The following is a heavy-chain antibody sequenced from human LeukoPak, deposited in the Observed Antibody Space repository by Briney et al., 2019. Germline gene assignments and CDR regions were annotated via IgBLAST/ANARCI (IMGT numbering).Heavy chain of an antibody. V-gene: IGHV4-59*01. CDR3: ARPRRGYSYGYDY. Sequence: PSETLSLTCTVSGGSISSYYWSWLRQPPGKGLEWIGYIYYSGSTNYNPSLKSRVTISVDTSKNQFSLKLSSVTAADTAVYYCARPRRGYSYGYDYWGQGTLVTVSS. J-gene: IGHJ4*02. D-gene: IGHD5-18*01. CDR1: GGSISSYY. CDR2: IYYSGST.